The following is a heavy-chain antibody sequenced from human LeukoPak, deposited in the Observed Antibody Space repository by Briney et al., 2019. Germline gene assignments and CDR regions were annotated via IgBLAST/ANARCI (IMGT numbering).Heavy chain of an antibody. CDR1: GFTFSSYA. J-gene: IGHJ4*02. CDR2: INRDGSTR. D-gene: IGHD2-21*02. V-gene: IGHV3-74*01. Sequence: GGFLRLSCAASGFTFSSYAMHWVRQAPGKGLVWVARINRDGSTRSYADSVKGRFTISGDSPRDTLFLQMDSVRAEDTAVYSCVRGTSRDNGYGGDDPYWGQGTLVTVSS. CDR3: VRGTSRDNGYGGDDPY.